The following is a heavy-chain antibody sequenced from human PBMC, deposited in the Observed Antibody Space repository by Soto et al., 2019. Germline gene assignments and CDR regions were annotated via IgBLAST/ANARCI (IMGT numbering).Heavy chain of an antibody. CDR2: ISYDGSNK. V-gene: IGHV3-30*18. Sequence: PGGSLRLSCAAPGFTFSSYGMHWVRQASGKGLEWVAVISYDGSNKYYADSVKGRFTISRDNSKNTLYLQMNSLRAEDTAVYYCAKEGGSSKYYYYYGMDVWGQGTTVTVSS. CDR1: GFTFSSYG. J-gene: IGHJ6*02. CDR3: AKEGGSSKYYYYYGMDV. D-gene: IGHD6-13*01.